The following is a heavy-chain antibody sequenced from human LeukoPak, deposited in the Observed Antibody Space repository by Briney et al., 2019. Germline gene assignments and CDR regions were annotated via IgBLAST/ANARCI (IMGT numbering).Heavy chain of an antibody. D-gene: IGHD4-17*01. CDR1: GFTFSSYA. CDR3: AKGYCGNYVAVDC. CDR2: ISHNGDAT. J-gene: IGHJ4*02. Sequence: GGSLRLSCAASGFTFSSYAMIWVRQAPGKGLDCVSSISHNGDATYYADSVKGRFTISRDKSTNTLYLQMNSLRADDTAVYYCAKGYCGNYVAVDCWGQGTLVTVSS. V-gene: IGHV3-23*01.